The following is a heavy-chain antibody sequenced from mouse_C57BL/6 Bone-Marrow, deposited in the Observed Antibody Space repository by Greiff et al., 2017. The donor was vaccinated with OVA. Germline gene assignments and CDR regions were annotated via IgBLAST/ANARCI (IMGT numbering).Heavy chain of an antibody. D-gene: IGHD1-2*01. CDR2: IYPGDGDT. CDR1: GYAFSSSW. Sequence: QVQLQQSGPELVKPGASVKISCKASGYAFSSSWMNWVKQRPGKGLEWIGRIYPGDGDTNYNGKFKGKATLTADKSSSTAYMQLSSLTSEDSAVYFCARSSLLRSLGGYWGQGTTLTVSS. J-gene: IGHJ2*01. V-gene: IGHV1-82*01. CDR3: ARSSLLRSLGGY.